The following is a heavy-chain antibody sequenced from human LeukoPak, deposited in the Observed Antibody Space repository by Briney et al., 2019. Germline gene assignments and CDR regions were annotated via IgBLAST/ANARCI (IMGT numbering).Heavy chain of an antibody. CDR2: ISAYNGNT. CDR1: GYTFTSYG. CDR3: ARLLPYYYDSSGYYYGGYFDY. D-gene: IGHD3-22*01. J-gene: IGHJ4*02. V-gene: IGHV1-18*01. Sequence: GASVKVSCKASGYTFTSYGISWVRQAPGQGLEWMGWISAYNGNTNYAQKLQGRVTMTTDTSTSTAYMELRSLRSDDTAVYYCARLLPYYYDSSGYYYGGYFDYWGQGTLVTVSS.